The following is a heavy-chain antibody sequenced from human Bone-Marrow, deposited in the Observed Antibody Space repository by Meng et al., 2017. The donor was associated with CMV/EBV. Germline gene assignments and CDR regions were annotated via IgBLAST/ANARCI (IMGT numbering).Heavy chain of an antibody. J-gene: IGHJ4*02. CDR2: INWNGGST. CDR1: GFTFDDYG. D-gene: IGHD3-3*01. Sequence: GESLKISCAASGFTFDDYGMSWVRQALGKGLEWVSGINWNGGSTGYADSVKGRFTISRDNAKNSLYLQMNSLRAEDTALYYCARDPKNNFGVVIITPPPYFDYWGQGTLVTVSS. CDR3: ARDPKNNFGVVIITPPPYFDY. V-gene: IGHV3-20*04.